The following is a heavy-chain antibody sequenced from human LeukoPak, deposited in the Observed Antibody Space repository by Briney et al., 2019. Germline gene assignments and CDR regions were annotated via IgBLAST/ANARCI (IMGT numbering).Heavy chain of an antibody. CDR3: AKDQFSSGLNWFDP. V-gene: IGHV3-23*01. CDR2: ISGSGGST. Sequence: PGGSLRLSCAVSGFTFSSYAMSWVRQAPGKGLEWVSAISGSGGSTYYADSVKGRFTISRDNPKNTLYLQMNSLRAEDTAVYYCAKDQFSSGLNWFDPWGQGTLVTVSS. CDR1: GFTFSSYA. J-gene: IGHJ5*02. D-gene: IGHD6-19*01.